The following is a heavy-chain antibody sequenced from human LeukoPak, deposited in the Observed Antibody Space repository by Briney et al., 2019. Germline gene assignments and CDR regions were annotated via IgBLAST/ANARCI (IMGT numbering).Heavy chain of an antibody. CDR1: GFTVSSNY. CDR2: IYSGGST. J-gene: IGHJ3*02. CDR3: ARQGRGSSSYYYYGSENAFDI. V-gene: IGHV3-66*04. D-gene: IGHD3-10*01. Sequence: GGSLRLSCAASGFTVSSNYMSWVRQAPGKGLEWVSVIYSGGSTYYADSVKGRFTISRDNSKNTLYLQMNSLRAEDTAVYYCARQGRGSSSYYYYGSENAFDIWGQGTKVTVSS.